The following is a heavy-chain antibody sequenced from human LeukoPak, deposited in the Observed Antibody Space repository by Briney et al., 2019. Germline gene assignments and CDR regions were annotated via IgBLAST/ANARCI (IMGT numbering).Heavy chain of an antibody. J-gene: IGHJ6*03. D-gene: IGHD2-15*01. CDR1: GGSISSGTYY. Sequence: SETLSLTCTVSGGSISSGTYYWGWIRQPPGKGLEWIGSVLYSGNTYYNPSLMSRVTISVDTSKNQFSLKLSSVTAADTAVYYCARVGYCSGDSCYINFHSYYYCMDVWGKGTTVTVSS. V-gene: IGHV4-39*07. CDR3: ARVGYCSGDSCYINFHSYYYCMDV. CDR2: VLYSGNT.